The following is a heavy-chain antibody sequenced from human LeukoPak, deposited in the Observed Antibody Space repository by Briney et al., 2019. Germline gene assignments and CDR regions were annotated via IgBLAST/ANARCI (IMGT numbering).Heavy chain of an antibody. D-gene: IGHD6-13*01. J-gene: IGHJ4*02. V-gene: IGHV4-4*07. CDR3: ARQIASAGTAGFDF. Sequence: SETLSLTCTVSGGSISSYYWSWIRQPAGKGLEWIGRIYSTGSTNYNPSLKSRVTMPVDTSKNQFSLRLRTVTAADTAVYYCARQIASAGTAGFDFWGQGALVTVSS. CDR2: IYSTGST. CDR1: GGSISSYY.